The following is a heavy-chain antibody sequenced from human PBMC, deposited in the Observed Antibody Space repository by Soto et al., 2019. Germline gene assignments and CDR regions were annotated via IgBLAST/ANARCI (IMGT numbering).Heavy chain of an antibody. J-gene: IGHJ4*02. CDR3: AICSPAFDY. Sequence: QVQLVQSGPEVKKPGASVKVSCKTSGYTFTSYGISWVRQAPGQGLEWMGWITTNKGKTTYAQKFQGRVTMTTDTSTSTAYMELRSLRSDDTAVYYCAICSPAFDYWGQGTLVAVSS. CDR2: ITTNKGKT. D-gene: IGHD3-10*02. V-gene: IGHV1-18*01. CDR1: GYTFTSYG.